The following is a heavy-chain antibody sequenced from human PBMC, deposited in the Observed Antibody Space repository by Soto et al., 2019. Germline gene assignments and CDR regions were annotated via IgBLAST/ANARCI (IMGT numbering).Heavy chain of an antibody. J-gene: IGHJ5*02. CDR1: GGTFSSYA. D-gene: IGHD3-3*01. Sequence: ASVKVSCKASGGTFSSYAISWVRQAPGQGLEWMGWINAGNGNTKYSQKFQGRVTITRDTSASTAYMELSSLRSEDTAVYYCARDSVAFTYYDFWSGSNWFDPWGQGTLVTVSS. CDR2: INAGNGNT. CDR3: ARDSVAFTYYDFWSGSNWFDP. V-gene: IGHV1-3*01.